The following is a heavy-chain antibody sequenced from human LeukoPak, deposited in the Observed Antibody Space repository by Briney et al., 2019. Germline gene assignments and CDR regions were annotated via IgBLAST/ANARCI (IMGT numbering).Heavy chain of an antibody. CDR2: IKQDGREK. CDR1: GFIFSDYW. D-gene: IGHD4-23*01. V-gene: IGHV3-7*01. J-gene: IGHJ4*02. CDR3: ARVPGVTRYFDS. Sequence: PGGSLRLSCAAPGFIFSDYWMNWVRQVPGKGLEWVASIKQDGREKFYADSVKGRFTISRDNAKNSLYLQVNSLRAEDTAVYYCARVPGVTRYFDSWGQGILVTVSS.